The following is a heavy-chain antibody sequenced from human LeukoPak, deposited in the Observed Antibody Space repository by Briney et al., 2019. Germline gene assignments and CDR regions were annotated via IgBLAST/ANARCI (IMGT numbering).Heavy chain of an antibody. CDR2: ISYDGSNK. J-gene: IGHJ4*02. CDR3: ARIYSGSSDIDY. D-gene: IGHD1-26*01. V-gene: IGHV3-30*03. CDR1: GFTFSSYG. Sequence: GGSLRLSCAASGFTFSSYGMHWVRQAPGKGLEWVAVISYDGSNKYYADSVKGRFTISRDNSKNTLYLQVNSLRAEDTAVYYCARIYSGSSDIDYWGQGTLVTVSS.